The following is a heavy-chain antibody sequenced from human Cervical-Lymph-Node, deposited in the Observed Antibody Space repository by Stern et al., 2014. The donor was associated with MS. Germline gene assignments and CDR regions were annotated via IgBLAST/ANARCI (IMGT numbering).Heavy chain of an antibody. J-gene: IGHJ6*02. CDR2: FAPDDGET. CDR3: ATDRDDFRSGYSAPTKGYGLDV. V-gene: IGHV1-24*01. CDR1: GYTLTELS. D-gene: IGHD3-3*01. Sequence: VQLGESGAEVKKPGASVKVSCKVSGYTLTELSMHWVRQAPGQGLEWMGGFAPDDGETTYAQKFQGRVTMTEDTSTDTAYMELSSLRSEDTAVYYCATDRDDFRSGYSAPTKGYGLDVWGQGTTVTVTS.